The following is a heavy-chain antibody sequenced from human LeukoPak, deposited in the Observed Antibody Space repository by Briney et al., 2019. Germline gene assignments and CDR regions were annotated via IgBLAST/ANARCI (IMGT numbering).Heavy chain of an antibody. V-gene: IGHV1-2*02. D-gene: IGHD2-2*01. CDR3: ASDLAGSPDGRERDCSSTSCYRGNY. Sequence: ASVKVSCKASGYTFTGYYMHWVRQAPGQGLEWMGWINPNSGGTNYAQKFQGRVTMTRHTSISTAYMELSRLRSDDTAVYYCASDLAGSPDGRERDCSSTSCYRGNYWGQGTLVTVSS. CDR2: INPNSGGT. CDR1: GYTFTGYY. J-gene: IGHJ4*02.